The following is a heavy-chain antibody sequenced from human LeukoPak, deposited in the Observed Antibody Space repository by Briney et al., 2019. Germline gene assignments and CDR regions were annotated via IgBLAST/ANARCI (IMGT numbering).Heavy chain of an antibody. D-gene: IGHD2/OR15-2a*01. CDR1: GFTFSSYA. CDR3: AKGPNTEYYGDYVDF. J-gene: IGHJ4*02. V-gene: IGHV3-23*01. CDR2: ISGSGGST. Sequence: GGYLRLSCAASGFTFSSYALSWVRLAPGKGLEWVSAISGSGGSTPYAVSGKGRFTISRDNSKSTLFLQMNSLRAEDTAVYYCAKGPNTEYYGDYVDFWGQGTLVTVSS.